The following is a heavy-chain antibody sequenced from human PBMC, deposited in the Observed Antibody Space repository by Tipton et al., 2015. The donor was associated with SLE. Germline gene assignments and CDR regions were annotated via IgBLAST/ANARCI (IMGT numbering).Heavy chain of an antibody. CDR2: IYDSGTT. D-gene: IGHD6-19*01. J-gene: IGHJ5*02. CDR3: ARDALGVAARWFDP. V-gene: IGHV4-59*12. CDR1: GDSIRVYY. Sequence: TLSLTCSVSGDSIRVYYWDWIRTSPGKGLEWIGFIYDSGTTNYNPSLKSRVTMSLDTSKNHFSLKLRSVTAADTAVYYCARDALGVAARWFDPWGPGTLVTVSS.